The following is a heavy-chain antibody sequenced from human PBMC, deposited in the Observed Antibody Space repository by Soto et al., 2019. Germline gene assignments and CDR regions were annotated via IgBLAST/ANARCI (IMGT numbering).Heavy chain of an antibody. D-gene: IGHD6-19*01. V-gene: IGHV3-30*18. J-gene: IGHJ4*02. CDR1: GFTFSSYG. CDR2: ISYDGSNK. Sequence: PGGSLRLSCAASGFTFSSYGMHWVRQAPGKGLEWVAVISYDGSNKYYADSVKGRFTISRDNSKNTLYLQMNSLRAEDTAVYYCAKDRSSGWYGGNLDYWGQGTLVTVSS. CDR3: AKDRSSGWYGGNLDY.